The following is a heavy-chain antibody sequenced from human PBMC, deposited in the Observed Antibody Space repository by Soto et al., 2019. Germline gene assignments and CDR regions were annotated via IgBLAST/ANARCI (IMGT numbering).Heavy chain of an antibody. D-gene: IGHD5-12*01. CDR1: GSTFSSYW. CDR2: IKGDGTNT. J-gene: IGHJ4*02. V-gene: IGHV3-74*01. CDR3: ARGLSGYYGFDY. Sequence: EVQLVESGGGLVQFGGSLSLSCAASGSTFSSYWMHWVRQVPGKGLVWVSRIKGDGTNTGYADSVKGRFTISRDNVKNTLYLQMNSLRAEDTAVYYCARGLSGYYGFDYWGQGTLVTVSS.